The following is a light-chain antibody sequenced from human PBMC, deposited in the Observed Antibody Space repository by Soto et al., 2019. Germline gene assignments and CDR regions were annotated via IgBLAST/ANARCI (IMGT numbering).Light chain of an antibody. CDR1: QTVSNN. CDR3: QQYNNWHSYT. V-gene: IGKV3-15*01. Sequence: EIVLTQSPDSLSVSPGERATLSCRASQTVSNNLAWYQQKPGQAPRLLIYGASTRATGIPARFSGSGSGTEFTLTVSGLQSEDFAVYYCQQYNNWHSYTFGQGTKLEIK. J-gene: IGKJ2*01. CDR2: GAS.